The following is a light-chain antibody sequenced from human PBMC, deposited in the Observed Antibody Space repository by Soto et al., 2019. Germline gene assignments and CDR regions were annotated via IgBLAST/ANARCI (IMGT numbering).Light chain of an antibody. Sequence: TQLTQSPSSLSASVGDRVTITCRASQGIRNYLGWYQQKPGEAPKLLIYAASSLQSGVPPRFSGRGSGTDFTISISSLQALDFSMYHCQQLNSYPVSFGVETKLDI. V-gene: IGKV1-9*01. CDR3: QQLNSYPVS. CDR2: AAS. CDR1: QGIRNY. J-gene: IGKJ4*01.